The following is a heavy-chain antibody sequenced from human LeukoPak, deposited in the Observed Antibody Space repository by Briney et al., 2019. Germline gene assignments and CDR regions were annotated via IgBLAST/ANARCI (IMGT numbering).Heavy chain of an antibody. V-gene: IGHV4-34*01. J-gene: IGHJ4*02. D-gene: IGHD2-15*01. Sequence: PSEPLSLTCAVYGRSFSGYYWSWIRQPPGKGLEWIGEINHSGSTNYNPSLKSRVTISVDTSKNQFSLKLSSVTAADTAVYYCARSVYCSGGSCPFDYWGQGTLVTVSS. CDR3: ARSVYCSGGSCPFDY. CDR2: INHSGST. CDR1: GRSFSGYY.